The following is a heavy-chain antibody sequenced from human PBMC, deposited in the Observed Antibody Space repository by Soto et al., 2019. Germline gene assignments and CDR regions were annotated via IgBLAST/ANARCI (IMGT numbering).Heavy chain of an antibody. V-gene: IGHV2-5*02. CDR2: IYWDDNK. Sequence: QITLKESGPTLVKPTQTLTLTCTFSGFSLSTSGVGVGWIRQPPGKPLEWLALIYWDDNKCYSPSLKSSLTITNDTSKNQVVHTMTNMDPVDTATYYCAHRRRGSYFDYWGQGTLVTVSS. D-gene: IGHD3-16*01. CDR1: GFSLSTSGVG. CDR3: AHRRRGSYFDY. J-gene: IGHJ4*02.